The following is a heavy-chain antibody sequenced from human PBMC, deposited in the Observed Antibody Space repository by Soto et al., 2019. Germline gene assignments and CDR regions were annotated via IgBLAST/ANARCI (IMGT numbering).Heavy chain of an antibody. CDR3: TRGPSGGKFDP. Sequence: GGSLRLSCTASGFTFGDYAMSWFRQAPGKGLECVGFIRSKPYGWTTEYAASVKGRFTISRDDSKSIAYLQMNSLKTEDTAVYYCTRGPSGGKFDPWGQGTLVTSPQ. J-gene: IGHJ5*02. CDR1: GFTFGDYA. CDR2: IRSKPYGWTT. D-gene: IGHD3-10*01. V-gene: IGHV3-49*03.